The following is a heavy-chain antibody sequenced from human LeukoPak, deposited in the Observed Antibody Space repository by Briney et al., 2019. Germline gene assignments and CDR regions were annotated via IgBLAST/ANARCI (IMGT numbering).Heavy chain of an antibody. V-gene: IGHV3-53*01. D-gene: IGHD6-19*01. CDR2: IYSGGST. Sequence: GGSLRLSCAASGFTVSSNYMSWVRQAPGKGLEWVSVIYSGGSTYYADSVKGRFTISRDNSKNTLYLQMNSLRAEDTAVYYCARESRYSSGWYYWFDPWGQGTLVTVSS. J-gene: IGHJ5*02. CDR3: ARESRYSSGWYYWFDP. CDR1: GFTVSSNY.